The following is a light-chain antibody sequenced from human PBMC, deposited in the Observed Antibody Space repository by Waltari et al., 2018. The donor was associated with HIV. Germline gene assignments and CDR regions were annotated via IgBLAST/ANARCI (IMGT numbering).Light chain of an antibody. Sequence: SYELTQPPSVSVALGHTARMTCGGDTIGTQNVHWYQQKPGQAPVLVIYRNTNRPSGIPERFSGSNSGNTATLTITRAQVGDEADYYCHVWDRATGVFGTGTTVTVL. J-gene: IGLJ1*01. CDR2: RNT. V-gene: IGLV3-9*01. CDR1: TIGTQN. CDR3: HVWDRATGV.